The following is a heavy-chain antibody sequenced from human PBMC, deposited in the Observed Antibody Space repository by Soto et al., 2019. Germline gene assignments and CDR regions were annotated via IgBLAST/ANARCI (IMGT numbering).Heavy chain of an antibody. D-gene: IGHD3-3*01. V-gene: IGHV1-2*02. Sequence: QVQLVQSGAEVKKPGASVKVSCKASGYTFTGYYMHWVRQAPRQGLELMGWINPNSGGTNYAQKFQGRVTMIRDTSISTAYMELSRLGSDDTAVYYCARVLTIFGVVPAAYWGQGTLVTVSS. CDR1: GYTFTGYY. CDR2: INPNSGGT. J-gene: IGHJ4*02. CDR3: ARVLTIFGVVPAAY.